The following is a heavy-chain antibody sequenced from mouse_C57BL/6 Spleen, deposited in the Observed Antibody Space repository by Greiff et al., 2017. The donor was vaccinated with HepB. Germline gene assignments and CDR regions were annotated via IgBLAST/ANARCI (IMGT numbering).Heavy chain of an antibody. Sequence: VQVVESGAELVRPGASVTLSCKASGYTFTDYEMHWVKQTPVHGLEWIGAIDPETGGTAYNQKFKGKAILTADKSSSTAYMELRSLTSEDSAVYYCTRGLHYYGSSYLFAWWGQGTLVTVSA. V-gene: IGHV1-15*01. CDR3: TRGLHYYGSSYLFAW. J-gene: IGHJ3*01. D-gene: IGHD1-1*01. CDR2: IDPETGGT. CDR1: GYTFTDYE.